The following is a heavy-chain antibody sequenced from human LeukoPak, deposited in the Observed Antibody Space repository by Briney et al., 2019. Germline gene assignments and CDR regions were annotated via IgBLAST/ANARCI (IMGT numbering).Heavy chain of an antibody. CDR3: AKGDDSSGYYYWDYFDY. Sequence: GGSLRLSCAASGFTFSNAWMSWVRQAPGKGLEWVSAISGSGGSTYYADSVKGRFTISRDNSKNTLYLQMNSLRAEDTAVYYCAKGDDSSGYYYWDYFDYWGQGTLVTVSS. CDR1: GFTFSNAW. J-gene: IGHJ4*02. V-gene: IGHV3-23*01. D-gene: IGHD3-22*01. CDR2: ISGSGGST.